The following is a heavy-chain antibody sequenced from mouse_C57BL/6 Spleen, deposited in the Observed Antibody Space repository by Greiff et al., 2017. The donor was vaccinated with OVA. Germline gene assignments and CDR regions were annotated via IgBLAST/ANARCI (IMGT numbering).Heavy chain of an antibody. J-gene: IGHJ3*01. CDR3: ARKGDSNSFAY. D-gene: IGHD2-5*01. V-gene: IGHV1-82*01. CDR1: GYAFSSSW. Sequence: QVQLQQSGPELVKPGASVTISCKASGYAFSSSWMNWVKQRPGKGLEWIGRIYPGDGDTNYNGKFKGKATRTADKSSSTAYMQLSSLTSEDSAVYFCARKGDSNSFAYWGQGTLVTVSA. CDR2: IYPGDGDT.